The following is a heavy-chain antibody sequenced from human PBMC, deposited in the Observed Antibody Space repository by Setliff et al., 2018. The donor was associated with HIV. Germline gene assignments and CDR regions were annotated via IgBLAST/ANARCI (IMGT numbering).Heavy chain of an antibody. J-gene: IGHJ4*01. CDR3: ARGLSSQTYWGTRPLGLDY. Sequence: SETLSLTCSVSSGSMTGHYWTWVRQPPGKGLEWIGYLHSLGSSRVSDTPNYSPSRKSRITISLDTSKRQFSLAMTSVTAADTAVYYCARGLSSQTYWGTRPLGLDYWGQGSLVTVSS. V-gene: IGHV4-4*08. D-gene: IGHD2-2*01. CDR1: SGSMTGHY. CDR2: LHSLGSSRVSDTP.